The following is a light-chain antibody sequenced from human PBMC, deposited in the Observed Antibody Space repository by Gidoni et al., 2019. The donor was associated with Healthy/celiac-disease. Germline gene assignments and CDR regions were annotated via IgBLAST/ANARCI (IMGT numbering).Light chain of an antibody. J-gene: IGKJ2*01. Sequence: DIVMTQSPATLSVSPGERATLSCRASQSVSSNLAWYQQKPGQAPRLLIYGASTRDTGIPARFSGSGSGTEFTLTISRLQSEDFAVYYCQQYNNWPPRYTFGQGTKLEIK. CDR2: GAS. CDR3: QQYNNWPPRYT. CDR1: QSVSSN. V-gene: IGKV3-15*01.